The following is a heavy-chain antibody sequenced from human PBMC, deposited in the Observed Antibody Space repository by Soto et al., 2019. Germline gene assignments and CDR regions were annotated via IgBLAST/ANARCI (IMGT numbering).Heavy chain of an antibody. J-gene: IGHJ5*02. CDR3: ASSSHAYCSSTSCSLARFDH. CDR1: GGTFSSYA. Sequence: PVKVSCKASGGTFSSYAISWVRQAPGQGLEGMGGIFPIFCTANYAQKLQGRVTITADESTSTAYMELSSLRSEDTAVYYCASSSHAYCSSTSCSLARFDHWGQGTLVTVSS. V-gene: IGHV1-69*13. D-gene: IGHD2-2*01. CDR2: IFPIFCTA.